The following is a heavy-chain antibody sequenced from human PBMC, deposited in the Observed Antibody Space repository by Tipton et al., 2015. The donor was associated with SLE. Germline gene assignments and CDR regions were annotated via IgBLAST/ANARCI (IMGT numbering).Heavy chain of an antibody. Sequence: SLRLSCAASGFTFDDYAMHWVRQAPGKGLEGVSGISWNSGSIGYADSVKGRFTISRDNAKDSLYLQMNSLRAEDTALYYCAKGSYCSSTSCYYYYYYMDVWGKGTTVTVSS. CDR3: AKGSYCSSTSCYYYYYYMDV. CDR1: GFTFDDYA. V-gene: IGHV3-9*01. D-gene: IGHD2-2*01. J-gene: IGHJ6*03. CDR2: ISWNSGSI.